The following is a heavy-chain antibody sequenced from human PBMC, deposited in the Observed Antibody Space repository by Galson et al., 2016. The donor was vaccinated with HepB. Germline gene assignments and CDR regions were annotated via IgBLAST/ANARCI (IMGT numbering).Heavy chain of an antibody. V-gene: IGHV3-74*03. Sequence: SLRLSCAASGFTFSGYWMHWVRHGPGKDLVWVSRISSDGSSTTYADSVKGRFTISRDNPKNTLYLQMNSLRGEDTAVYYCARGDGDHFDFWGQGTLVTVSS. CDR2: ISSDGSST. CDR1: GFTFSGYW. J-gene: IGHJ4*02. D-gene: IGHD4-17*01. CDR3: ARGDGDHFDF.